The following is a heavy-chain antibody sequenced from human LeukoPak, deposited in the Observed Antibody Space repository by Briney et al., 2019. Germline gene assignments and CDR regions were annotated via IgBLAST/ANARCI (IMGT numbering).Heavy chain of an antibody. Sequence: PGGSLRLSCVASGFTFSTHWESWVRQAPGKGLEWVANIKEDGSTTDYVDSVKGRFTISRDNAKNSVFLQMNSLRAEDTAVYYCAPQTMILVLGGQGTLVTVYS. CDR2: IKEDGSTT. CDR1: GFTFSTHW. J-gene: IGHJ4*02. V-gene: IGHV3-7*01. CDR3: APQTMILVL. D-gene: IGHD3-22*01.